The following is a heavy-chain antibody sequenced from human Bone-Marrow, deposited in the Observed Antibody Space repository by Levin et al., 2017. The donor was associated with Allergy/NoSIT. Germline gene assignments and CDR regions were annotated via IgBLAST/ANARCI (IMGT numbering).Heavy chain of an antibody. J-gene: IGHJ4*02. Sequence: GESLKISCKASGYTFTSYDMYWVRQAPGQGLEWMGWMSPSKTGYAPKFQGRVTMTQNTSISTAYMELSSLRSEDTAVYYCVRGADQFEYWGQGTLVTVSS. CDR2: MSPSKT. CDR1: GYTFTSYD. CDR3: VRGADQFEY. V-gene: IGHV1-8*01.